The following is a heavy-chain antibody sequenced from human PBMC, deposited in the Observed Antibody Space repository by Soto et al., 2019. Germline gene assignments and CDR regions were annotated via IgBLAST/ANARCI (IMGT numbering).Heavy chain of an antibody. CDR2: ISYDGSNK. Sequence: HPGGSLRLSCAASGFTFSSYAMHWVRQAPGKGLEWVAVISYDGSNKYYADSVKGRFTISRDNSKNTLYLQMNSLRAEDTAVYYCARDGVPAGYYYYYGMDVWGQGTTVTVSS. CDR3: ARDGVPAGYYYYYGMDV. V-gene: IGHV3-30-3*01. D-gene: IGHD2-2*01. CDR1: GFTFSSYA. J-gene: IGHJ6*02.